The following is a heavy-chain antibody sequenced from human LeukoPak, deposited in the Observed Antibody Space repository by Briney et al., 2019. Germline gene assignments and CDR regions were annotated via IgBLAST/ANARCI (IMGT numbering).Heavy chain of an antibody. CDR3: AELGITMIGGV. Sequence: EGSLRLSCAASGFTFSSYSMIWVRQAPGEGLEGVSSISSSISYIYYADPAKGRFTIPRINAKNSLYLQMNSLRAQDTAVYYCAELGITMIGGVWGKGTTVTISS. CDR2: ISSSISYI. J-gene: IGHJ6*04. D-gene: IGHD3-10*02. CDR1: GFTFSSYS. V-gene: IGHV3-21*01.